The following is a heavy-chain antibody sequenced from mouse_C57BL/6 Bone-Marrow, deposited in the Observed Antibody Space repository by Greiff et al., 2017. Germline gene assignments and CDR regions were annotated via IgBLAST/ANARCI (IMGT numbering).Heavy chain of an antibody. CDR1: GFSLTSYG. CDR2: IWSGGST. Sequence: VKLVESGPGLVQPSQSLSITCTVSGFSLTSYGVHWVRQSPGKGLEWLGVIWSGGSTDYNAAFISRLSISKDNSKSQVFFKMNSLQADDTAIYCWARWLVYSGVAYWGQGTLVTVSA. J-gene: IGHJ3*01. V-gene: IGHV2-2*01. CDR3: ARWLVYSGVAY. D-gene: IGHD2-12*01.